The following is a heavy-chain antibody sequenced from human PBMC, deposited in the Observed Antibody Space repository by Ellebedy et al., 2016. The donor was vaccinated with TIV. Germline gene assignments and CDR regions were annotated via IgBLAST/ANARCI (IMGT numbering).Heavy chain of an antibody. J-gene: IGHJ6*02. D-gene: IGHD2-2*01. CDR2: INAYNDYT. CDR3: ARVGYCTSTSCYGGKFYYYGMDV. V-gene: IGHV1-18*01. Sequence: ASVKVSCXASGYSFINYGVSWVRQAPGQGLEWMGWINAYNDYTNYAQRLQGRVTMTTDTSTGTAYMQLRSLRSDDTAIYYCARVGYCTSTSCYGGKFYYYGMDVWGQGTTVTVSS. CDR1: GYSFINYG.